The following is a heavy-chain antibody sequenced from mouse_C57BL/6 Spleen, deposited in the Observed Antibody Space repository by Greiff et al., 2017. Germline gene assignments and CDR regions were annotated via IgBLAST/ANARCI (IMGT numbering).Heavy chain of an antibody. D-gene: IGHD1-1*01. Sequence: EVMLVESGGGLVKPGGSLKLSCAASGFTFSDYGMHWVRQAPEKGLEWVAYISSGSSTIYYADTVKGRFTISRDNAKNTLFLQMTSLRSEDTAMSYCARIHYGSSPDVWGTGTTVTVSS. CDR1: GFTFSDYG. CDR3: ARIHYGSSPDV. J-gene: IGHJ1*03. V-gene: IGHV5-17*01. CDR2: ISSGSSTI.